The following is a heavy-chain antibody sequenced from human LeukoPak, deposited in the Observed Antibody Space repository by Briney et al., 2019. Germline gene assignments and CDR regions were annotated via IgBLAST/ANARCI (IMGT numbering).Heavy chain of an antibody. J-gene: IGHJ6*03. V-gene: IGHV1-46*01. Sequence: ASVKVSCKASGYTFTSYYMHWVRQAPGQGLEWMGIINPSGGSTSYARKFQGRVTMTRDTSTSTVYMELSSLRSDDTAVYYCARYAGIAAARGYYYYMDVWGKGTTVTVSS. CDR2: INPSGGST. CDR3: ARYAGIAAARGYYYYMDV. CDR1: GYTFTSYY. D-gene: IGHD6-13*01.